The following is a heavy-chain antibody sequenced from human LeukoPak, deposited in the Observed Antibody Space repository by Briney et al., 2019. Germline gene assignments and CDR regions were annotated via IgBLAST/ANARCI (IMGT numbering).Heavy chain of an antibody. Sequence: GGSLRLSCAASGFTFSSYAMSWVRQAPGKGLEWVSAISGSGGSTYYADSVKGRFTISRDNAKNSLYLQMNSLRAEDTAVYYCATYSSSWDDFDYWGQGTLVTVSS. CDR3: ATYSSSWDDFDY. D-gene: IGHD6-13*01. CDR2: ISGSGGST. J-gene: IGHJ4*02. CDR1: GFTFSSYA. V-gene: IGHV3-23*01.